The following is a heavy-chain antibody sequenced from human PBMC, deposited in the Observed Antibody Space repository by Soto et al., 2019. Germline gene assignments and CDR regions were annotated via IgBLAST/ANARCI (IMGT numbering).Heavy chain of an antibody. V-gene: IGHV3-23*01. Sequence: PGGSLRLSCAAAGFTFSDYAMNWVRQAPGKGLEWVSAISGSGANTYYADSVKGRFTISRDNSKNMLYLQMNSLRDEDTAVYYCANGRFLEWLLPDNWFDPWGPGTQVTVSS. CDR3: ANGRFLEWLLPDNWFDP. CDR1: GFTFSDYA. J-gene: IGHJ5*02. D-gene: IGHD3-3*01. CDR2: ISGSGANT.